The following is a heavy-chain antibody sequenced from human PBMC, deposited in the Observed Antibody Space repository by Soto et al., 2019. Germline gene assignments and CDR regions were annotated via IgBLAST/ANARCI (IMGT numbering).Heavy chain of an antibody. CDR2: INGDGSST. V-gene: IGHV3-74*02. Sequence: ELQLVQSGAGLVQPGGSLRLSRAGAGFAFSNYWMQWVRQAPGKGLVRVSRINGDGSSTSYADSVGGRFTISRDNAENALYLQKNTLRPEETAQYYCARFRVVGDSVPWGQGALVNGPS. D-gene: IGHD4-17*01. J-gene: IGHJ5*02. CDR1: GFAFSNYW. CDR3: ARFRVVGDSVP.